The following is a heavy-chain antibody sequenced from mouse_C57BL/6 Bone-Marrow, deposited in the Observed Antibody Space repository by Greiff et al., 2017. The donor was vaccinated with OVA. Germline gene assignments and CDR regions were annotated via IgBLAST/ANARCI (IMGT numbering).Heavy chain of an antibody. CDR3: ARPIYYYGSSLAWFAY. V-gene: IGHV1-26*01. Sequence: VQLQQSGPELVKPGASVKISCKASGYTFTDYYMNWVKQSHGKSLEWIGDINPNTGGTSYNQKFKGKATLTVDKSSSTAYMELRSLTSEDSAVYYCARPIYYYGSSLAWFAYWGQGTLVTVSA. CDR2: INPNTGGT. CDR1: GYTFTDYY. J-gene: IGHJ3*01. D-gene: IGHD1-1*01.